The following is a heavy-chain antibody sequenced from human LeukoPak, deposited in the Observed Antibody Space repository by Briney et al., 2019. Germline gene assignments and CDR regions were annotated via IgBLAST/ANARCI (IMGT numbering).Heavy chain of an antibody. CDR1: GGSISSSSYY. D-gene: IGHD5-12*01. CDR2: IYYSGNT. Sequence: SETLSLTCTVSGGSISSSSYYWGWIRQPPGKGLEWIGSIYYSGNTFYNPSLRSRVSISLDTSKNQFSLKLSSVTAADTAVYYCARDLSGYDYIDYWGQGTLVTVSS. V-gene: IGHV4-39*07. J-gene: IGHJ4*02. CDR3: ARDLSGYDYIDY.